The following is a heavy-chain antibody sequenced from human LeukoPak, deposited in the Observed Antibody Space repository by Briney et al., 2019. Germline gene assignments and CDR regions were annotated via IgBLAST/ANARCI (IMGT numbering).Heavy chain of an antibody. CDR3: ATGYTSGTRIDY. D-gene: IGHD6-19*01. Sequence: GGSLRLSCAASGFTFSAFSMNWVRQAPGKGLEWVSAISSSSSDISYTDSVKGRFTISRDNANNFLYLQVSSLRAEDTAVYYCATGYTSGTRIDYWGQGTLVSVSS. J-gene: IGHJ4*02. CDR2: ISSSSSDI. CDR1: GFTFSAFS. V-gene: IGHV3-21*01.